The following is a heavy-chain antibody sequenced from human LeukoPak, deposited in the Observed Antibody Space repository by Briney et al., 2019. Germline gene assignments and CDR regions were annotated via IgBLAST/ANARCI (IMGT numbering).Heavy chain of an antibody. CDR2: YGPEDGKM. J-gene: IGHJ4*02. CDR1: GHTLTELS. Sequence: ASVKVSCKVFGHTLTELSIHWVRQAPGKGLEWMGGYGPEDGKMFYAQKIQGRVTMTTDTSTSTAYMELRSLRSDDTAVYYCASDCSSTSCYYFDYWGQGTLVTVSS. V-gene: IGHV1-24*01. CDR3: ASDCSSTSCYYFDY. D-gene: IGHD2-2*01.